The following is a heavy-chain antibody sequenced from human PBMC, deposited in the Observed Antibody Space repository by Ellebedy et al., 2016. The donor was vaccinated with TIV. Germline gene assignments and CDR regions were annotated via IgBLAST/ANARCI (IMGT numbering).Heavy chain of an antibody. CDR3: ATDGSYGDYLSPAHAFVF. J-gene: IGHJ3*01. V-gene: IGHV3-7*01. CDR2: IRVDGNEK. CDR1: GFSFSSYW. D-gene: IGHD4-17*01. Sequence: GESLKISCAASGFSFSSYWMSWVRQAPGKGLEWVANIRVDGNEKYYVDSVKGRFTISRDNAKNSLYLQMNSLRAEDTALYYCATDGSYGDYLSPAHAFVFWGQGTMVIVSS.